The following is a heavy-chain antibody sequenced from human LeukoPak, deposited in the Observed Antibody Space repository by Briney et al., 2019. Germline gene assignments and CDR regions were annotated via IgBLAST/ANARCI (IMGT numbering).Heavy chain of an antibody. D-gene: IGHD3-22*01. CDR1: GFTFSNYA. Sequence: TGGSLRLSCAASGFTFSNYAMSWVRQAPGKGLEWVSVISGSGGSTYYADSVKGRFTISRDNSKNTLYLQMNSLRAEDTALYYCAKAPNSDLVVIYYFDYWGQGTLVTVSS. V-gene: IGHV3-23*01. CDR2: ISGSGGST. CDR3: AKAPNSDLVVIYYFDY. J-gene: IGHJ4*02.